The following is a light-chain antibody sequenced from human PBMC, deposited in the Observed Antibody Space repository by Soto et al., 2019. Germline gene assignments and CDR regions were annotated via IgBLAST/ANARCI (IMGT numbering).Light chain of an antibody. Sequence: EIVMTQSPATLSVSPGERATLSCRASQSVSSYLAWYQQKTGQAPRLLIYGASTRATGIPARFSGSGSGTEFTLTISSLQSEDFAVYYCQQYSNWRTFGQGTKVEIK. J-gene: IGKJ1*01. CDR3: QQYSNWRT. CDR2: GAS. V-gene: IGKV3-15*01. CDR1: QSVSSY.